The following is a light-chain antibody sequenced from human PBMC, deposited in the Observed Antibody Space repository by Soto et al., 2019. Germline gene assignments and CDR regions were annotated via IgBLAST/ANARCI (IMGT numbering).Light chain of an antibody. Sequence: ALTQSPATLSLSPGERATLSCRASQSIHTSLAWYQQKSGKPPRLVIYDSTLRANGVPDRFGGSRSGTEFTLTINRLEPEDFAVYYCQKRNVWPPITFGQGTRLEIK. J-gene: IGKJ5*01. CDR2: DST. CDR3: QKRNVWPPIT. CDR1: QSIHTS. V-gene: IGKV3-11*01.